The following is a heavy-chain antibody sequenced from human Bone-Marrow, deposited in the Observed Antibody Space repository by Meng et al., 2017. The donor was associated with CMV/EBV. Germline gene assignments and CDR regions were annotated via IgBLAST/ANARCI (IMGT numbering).Heavy chain of an antibody. J-gene: IGHJ4*02. CDR1: GFTFSSYA. CDR2: IRYDGSNK. V-gene: IGHV3-30*02. D-gene: IGHD6-6*01. Sequence: GESLKISCAASGFTFSSYAMHWVRQAPGKGLEWVAFIRYDGSNKYYADSVKGRFTISRDNSKNTLYLQMNSLRAEDTAVYYCAKGGSSSDLFDYWGQGTLVTVSS. CDR3: AKGGSSSDLFDY.